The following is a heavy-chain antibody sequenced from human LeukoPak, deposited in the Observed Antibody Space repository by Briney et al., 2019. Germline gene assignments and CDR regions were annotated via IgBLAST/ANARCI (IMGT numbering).Heavy chain of an antibody. CDR1: GYTFTGYY. J-gene: IGHJ5*02. CDR3: AREYSSSSGYNWFDP. Sequence: ASVKVSCKASGYTFTGYYMHWVRQAPGQGLEWMGWINPNSGGTNYAQKFQGRVTMTRDTSISTACMELSRLRSDDTAVYYCAREYSSSSGYNWFDPWGQGTLVTVSS. V-gene: IGHV1-2*02. D-gene: IGHD6-6*01. CDR2: INPNSGGT.